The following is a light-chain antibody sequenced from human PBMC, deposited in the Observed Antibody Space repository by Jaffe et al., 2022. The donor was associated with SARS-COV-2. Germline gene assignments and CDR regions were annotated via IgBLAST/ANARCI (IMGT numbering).Light chain of an antibody. CDR2: EDI. V-gene: IGLV3-10*01. CDR1: ALPKKF. Sequence: SYELTQSPSVSVSPGQTARITCSGDALPKKFAHWYQQKSGQAPVLVIYEDIQRPSGIPERFSGSSSGTMATLTISGAQVEDEADYYCYSTDSSANHRGVFGGGTKLTVL. CDR3: YSTDSSANHRGV. J-gene: IGLJ3*02.